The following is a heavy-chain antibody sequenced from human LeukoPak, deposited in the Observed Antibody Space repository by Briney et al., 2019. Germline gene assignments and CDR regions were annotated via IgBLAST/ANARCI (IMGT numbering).Heavy chain of an antibody. CDR2: IYSRGGT. CDR3: ARSLVRGLSNWFDP. D-gene: IGHD3-10*01. V-gene: IGHV4-59*01. Sequence: SETLSLTCAVYVGSFSGYYWSWIRQPPGKGLEWIGYIYSRGGTDYNPSLKSRVTISLDTSKNQFSLKLNSVTAADTAVYYCARSLVRGLSNWFDPWGQGTLVTVSS. J-gene: IGHJ5*02. CDR1: VGSFSGYY.